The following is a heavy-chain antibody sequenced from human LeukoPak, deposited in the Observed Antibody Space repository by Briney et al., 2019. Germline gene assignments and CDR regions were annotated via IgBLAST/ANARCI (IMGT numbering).Heavy chain of an antibody. D-gene: IGHD3-22*01. CDR3: ARGVTTYYYDTGYFDY. CDR1: GFPFSGYE. V-gene: IGHV3-48*03. Sequence: GGSLRLSCAASGFPFSGYEMNWVRQAPGKGLEWISYISGSGSTINYADSVKGRFTISRDNAKNSLYLQMNSLRAEDTAVYYCARGVTTYYYDTGYFDYWGQGTLVTVSS. CDR2: ISGSGSTI. J-gene: IGHJ4*02.